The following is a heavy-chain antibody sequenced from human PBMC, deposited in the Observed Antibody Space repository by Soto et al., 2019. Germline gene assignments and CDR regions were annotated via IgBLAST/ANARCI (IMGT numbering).Heavy chain of an antibody. V-gene: IGHV3-23*01. CDR1: GFTFSSYA. D-gene: IGHD1-20*01. Sequence: PGGSLRLSCAASGFTFSSYAMSWVRQAPGKGLEWVSAISGSGGSTYYADSVKGRFTISRDNSKNTLYLQMSSLRAEDTAVYYCAKIHPITGTHLRVRGAFDIWGQGTMVTVSS. CDR3: AKIHPITGTHLRVRGAFDI. J-gene: IGHJ3*02. CDR2: ISGSGGST.